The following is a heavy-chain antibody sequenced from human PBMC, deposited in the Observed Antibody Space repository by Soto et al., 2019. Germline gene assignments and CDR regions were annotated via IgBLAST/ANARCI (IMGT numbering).Heavy chain of an antibody. Sequence: ASVKVSCKASGYTFTPFAIFWVRQAPGQRLEWMGWINAGNGNTKYSQKFQDRVTISRDTSASTVYMELRSLRSEDTAVYYCTREGQFYDSSGFYYSFDSWGQGTRVTVSS. J-gene: IGHJ4*02. CDR1: GYTFTPFA. CDR2: INAGNGNT. V-gene: IGHV1-3*01. D-gene: IGHD3-22*01. CDR3: TREGQFYDSSGFYYSFDS.